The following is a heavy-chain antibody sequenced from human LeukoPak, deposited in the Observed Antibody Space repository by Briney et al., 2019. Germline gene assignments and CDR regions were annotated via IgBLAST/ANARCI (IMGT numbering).Heavy chain of an antibody. D-gene: IGHD3-10*01. CDR2: IYPGDSDT. CDR1: GSSFTSYW. Sequence: GASLQISCQGSGSSFTSYWIGWVRPLPGKGLEWMGIIYPGDSDTRYSPSFQGQVTISADKSISTAYLQWSSLKASDTAMYYCARSGESYPYNWFDPWGQGTLVTVSS. CDR3: ARSGESYPYNWFDP. J-gene: IGHJ5*02. V-gene: IGHV5-51*01.